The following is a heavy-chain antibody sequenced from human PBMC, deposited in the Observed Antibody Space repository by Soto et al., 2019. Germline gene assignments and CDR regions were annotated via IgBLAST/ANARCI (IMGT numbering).Heavy chain of an antibody. Sequence: QVQLVQSGAEVKKPGSSVRISCTASGVAFSNYTFTWVRRAPGQGLEWMGRVIPLLDASNYAEKFQDRVTITADRFTSTAYMELSGLKSEDSAIYYCASGKSQMTQDRMGFYYYMDVWGKGTTVTVSS. CDR1: GVAFSNYT. CDR3: ASGKSQMTQDRMGFYYYMDV. D-gene: IGHD2-15*01. V-gene: IGHV1-69*08. CDR2: VIPLLDAS. J-gene: IGHJ6*03.